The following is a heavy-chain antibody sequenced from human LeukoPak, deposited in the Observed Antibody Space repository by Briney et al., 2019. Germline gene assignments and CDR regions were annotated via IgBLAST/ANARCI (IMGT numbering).Heavy chain of an antibody. Sequence: GGSLRLSCAASGFTFSSYGMHWVRQAPSKGLEWVAFIRYDGSNKYYADSVKGRFTISRDNSKNTLYLQMNSLRAEDTAVYYCAKDPGQLLVYYFDYWGQGTLVTVSS. J-gene: IGHJ4*02. V-gene: IGHV3-30*02. CDR3: AKDPGQLLVYYFDY. CDR1: GFTFSSYG. D-gene: IGHD6-6*01. CDR2: IRYDGSNK.